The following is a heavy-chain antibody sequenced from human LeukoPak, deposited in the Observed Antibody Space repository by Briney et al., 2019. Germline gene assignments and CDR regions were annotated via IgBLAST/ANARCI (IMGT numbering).Heavy chain of an antibody. J-gene: IGHJ5*02. V-gene: IGHV4-31*03. D-gene: IGHD2-15*01. CDR1: GGSISSGGYY. CDR2: IYYSGST. CDR3: ARDPGYCSGGSCAETNWFDP. Sequence: SETLSLTCTVSGGSISSGGYYWSWIRQHPGQGLEWIGYIYYSGSTYYNPSLKSRVTISVDTSKNQFSLKLSSVTAADTAVYYCARDPGYCSGGSCAETNWFDPWGQGTLVTVSS.